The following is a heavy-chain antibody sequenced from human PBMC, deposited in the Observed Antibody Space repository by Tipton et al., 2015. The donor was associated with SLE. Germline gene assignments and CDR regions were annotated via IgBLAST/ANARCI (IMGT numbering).Heavy chain of an antibody. CDR2: IRYDGSNK. CDR3: AKDLSRVGQQLS. Sequence: SGFTFSSYGMHWVRQAPGKGLEWVAFIRYDGSNKYYADSVKGRFTISRDNSKNTLYLQMNSLRAEDTAVYYCAKDLSRVGQQLSWGQGTLVTVSS. J-gene: IGHJ4*02. CDR1: GFTFSSYG. D-gene: IGHD6-13*01. V-gene: IGHV3-30*02.